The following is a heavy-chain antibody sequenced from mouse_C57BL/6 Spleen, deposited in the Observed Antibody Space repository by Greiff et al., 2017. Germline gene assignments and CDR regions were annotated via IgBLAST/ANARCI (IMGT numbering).Heavy chain of an antibody. V-gene: IGHV5-16*01. CDR2: INYDGSST. J-gene: IGHJ2*01. CDR3: ARDLDGYYDD. D-gene: IGHD2-3*01. CDR1: GFTFSDYY. Sequence: EVQVVESEGGLVQPGSSMKLSCTASGFTFSDYYMAWVRQVPEKGLEWVANINYDGSSTYYLDSLKSRFIISRDNAKNILYLQRSSLKSEDTATYYCARDLDGYYDDWDQGTPLTVSA.